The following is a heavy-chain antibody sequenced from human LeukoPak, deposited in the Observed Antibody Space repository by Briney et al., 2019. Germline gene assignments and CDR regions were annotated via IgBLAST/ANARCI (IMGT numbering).Heavy chain of an antibody. CDR3: AKDSAAAGTLYYYYYGMDV. Sequence: GGSLRLSCEASGFTFSSYAMSWVRQAPGKGLEWVSAISGSGGSTYYADSVKGRFTISRDNSKNTLYLQMNSLRAEDTAVYYCAKDSAAAGTLYYYYYGMDVWGQGTTVTVSS. V-gene: IGHV3-23*01. CDR2: ISGSGGST. J-gene: IGHJ6*02. D-gene: IGHD6-13*01. CDR1: GFTFSSYA.